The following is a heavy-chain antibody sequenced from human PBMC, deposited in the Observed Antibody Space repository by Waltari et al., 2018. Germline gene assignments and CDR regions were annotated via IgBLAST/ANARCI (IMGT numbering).Heavy chain of an antibody. CDR1: GFTFDDYA. V-gene: IGHV3-9*01. J-gene: IGHJ4*02. CDR3: AKGGGVRGVIITPFDY. D-gene: IGHD3-10*01. Sequence: EVQLVESGGGLVQPGRSLRLSCAASGFTFDDYAMHWVRQAPGKGLGWVSCVSWNGGSIGYAESVKGRFTISRDNAKNSLYLQMNSLRAEDTALYYCAKGGGVRGVIITPFDYWGQGTLVTVSS. CDR2: VSWNGGSI.